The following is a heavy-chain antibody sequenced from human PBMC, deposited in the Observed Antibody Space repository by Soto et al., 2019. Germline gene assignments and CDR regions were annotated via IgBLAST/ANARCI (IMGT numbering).Heavy chain of an antibody. V-gene: IGHV3-33*01. Sequence: QVQLVESGGGVVQPGRSLRLSCAASGFTFSSYGMHWVRQAPGKGLEWVAVIWYDGSNKYYADSVKGRFTISRDNSKNTLYLQMNSLRAEDTAVYYCARDRGDFSSGYRIAYGMDVWGQGTTVTVSS. D-gene: IGHD3-3*01. CDR3: ARDRGDFSSGYRIAYGMDV. CDR2: IWYDGSNK. J-gene: IGHJ6*02. CDR1: GFTFSSYG.